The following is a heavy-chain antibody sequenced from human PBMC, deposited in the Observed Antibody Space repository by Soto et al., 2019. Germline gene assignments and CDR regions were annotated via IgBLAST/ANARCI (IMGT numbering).Heavy chain of an antibody. J-gene: IGHJ4*02. CDR1: GFTFSSYA. Sequence: GGSLRLSCAASGFTFSSYAMNWVRQAPGKGLEWVSIISGSGDSTYYADSVKGRFTISRDNTKNTLYLQMNSLRAEDTAVYYCAKDTAPGFYDANGHLDYWGQGTPVTVSS. D-gene: IGHD2-8*01. CDR3: AKDTAPGFYDANGHLDY. CDR2: ISGSGDST. V-gene: IGHV3-23*01.